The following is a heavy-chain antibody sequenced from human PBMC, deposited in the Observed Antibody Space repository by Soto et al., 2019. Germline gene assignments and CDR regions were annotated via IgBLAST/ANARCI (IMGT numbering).Heavy chain of an antibody. CDR2: ISSSSSTI. CDR1: GFTFSSYS. J-gene: IGHJ6*02. CDR3: ARDIRDILTGYPDYYYYGMDV. Sequence: PGGSLRLSCAASGFTFSSYSRNWVRQAPGKGLEWVSYISSSSSTIYYADSVKGRFTISRDNAKNSLYLQMNSLRDEDTAVYYCARDIRDILTGYPDYYYYGMDVWGQGTTVTVSS. D-gene: IGHD3-9*01. V-gene: IGHV3-48*02.